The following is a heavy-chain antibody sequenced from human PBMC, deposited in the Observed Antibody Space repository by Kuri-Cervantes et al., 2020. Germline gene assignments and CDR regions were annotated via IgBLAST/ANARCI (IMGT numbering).Heavy chain of an antibody. J-gene: IGHJ4*02. Sequence: SETLSLTCAVSGYSISSGYFWGWIRQPPGKGLEWIGSIDHSGSTYYNPSLKSRVTISVDTSKDQFSLKLSSVTAADTAVYYCARGAHSSSWTTGFGYWGQGTLVTVSS. D-gene: IGHD6-13*01. CDR1: GYSISSGYF. V-gene: IGHV4-38-2*01. CDR3: ARGAHSSSWTTGFGY. CDR2: IDHSGST.